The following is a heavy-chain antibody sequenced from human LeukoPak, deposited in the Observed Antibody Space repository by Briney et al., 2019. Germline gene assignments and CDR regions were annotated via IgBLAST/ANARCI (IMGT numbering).Heavy chain of an antibody. Sequence: GGSLRLSCAASGFTFSSYSMNWVRQAPGKGLEWVSSISSSSGYIYYADSVKGRFTISRDNAKNSLYLQMNSLRAEDTAVYYCARDKAIAAALHFDYWGQGTLVTVSS. V-gene: IGHV3-21*01. D-gene: IGHD6-13*01. J-gene: IGHJ4*02. CDR3: ARDKAIAAALHFDY. CDR1: GFTFSSYS. CDR2: ISSSSGYI.